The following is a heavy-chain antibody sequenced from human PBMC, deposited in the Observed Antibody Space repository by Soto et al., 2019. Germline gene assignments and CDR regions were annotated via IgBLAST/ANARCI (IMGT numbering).Heavy chain of an antibody. CDR3: TKDRSGGRAVGRLNY. J-gene: IGHJ4*02. D-gene: IGHD6-19*01. V-gene: IGHV3-23*01. CDR2: VSAGGGAT. CDR1: GFAFSSYA. Sequence: GSLRLSCGASGFAFSSYAMNWVRQAPGKGLEWVSTVSAGGGATYYADSVKGRFTISRDNSKHTLSLQMNSLRAEDTAVYFCTKDRSGGRAVGRLNYWGQGT.